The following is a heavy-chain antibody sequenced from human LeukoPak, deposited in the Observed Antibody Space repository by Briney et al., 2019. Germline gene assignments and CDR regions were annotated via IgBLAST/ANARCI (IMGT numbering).Heavy chain of an antibody. CDR2: INPNTGDT. J-gene: IGHJ4*02. Sequence: ASVKVSCKASGYTFTGYYMHWVRQAPGQGLEWMGWINPNTGDTNYAQKFQGRVTMTRDTSITTVYMELSRLRSDDTAVYYCARARVRAARPEDYWGQGTLVTVSS. CDR3: ARARVRAARPEDY. CDR1: GYTFTGYY. V-gene: IGHV1-2*02. D-gene: IGHD6-6*01.